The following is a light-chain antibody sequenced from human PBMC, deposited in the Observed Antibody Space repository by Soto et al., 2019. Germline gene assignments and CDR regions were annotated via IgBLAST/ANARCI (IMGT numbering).Light chain of an antibody. CDR3: TSYTSDSTYG. CDR1: STDVGRYNY. Sequence: QSVLTQPASVSGSPGQSITTSCTGTSTDVGRYNYVSWYQQHPGKAPKLMVYDVSNRPSWVSNRFSGSKSGITASLTISGLQAEDEADYYCTSYTSDSTYGFGTGTKVTVL. J-gene: IGLJ1*01. CDR2: DVS. V-gene: IGLV2-14*01.